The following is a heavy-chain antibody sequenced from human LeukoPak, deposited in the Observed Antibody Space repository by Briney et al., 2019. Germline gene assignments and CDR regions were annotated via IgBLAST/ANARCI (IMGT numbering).Heavy chain of an antibody. CDR3: ASDSPPA. J-gene: IGHJ5*02. CDR1: GGSISSYY. V-gene: IGHV4-59*01. CDR2: IYHSGST. Sequence: PSETLSLTCTVSGGSISSYYWSWIRQPPGKGLEWIGYIYHSGSTNYNPSLKSRVTISVDTSKNQFSLKLSSVTAADTAVYYCASDSPPAWGQGTLVTVSS.